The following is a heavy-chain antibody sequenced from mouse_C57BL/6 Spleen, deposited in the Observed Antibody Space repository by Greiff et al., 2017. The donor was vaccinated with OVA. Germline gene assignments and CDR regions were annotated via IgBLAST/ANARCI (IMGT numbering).Heavy chain of an antibody. CDR3: ARGGYDGAWFAY. CDR1: GYSFTGYY. Sequence: EVQRVESGPELVKPGASVKISCKASGYSFTGYYMNWVKQSPEKSLEWIGEINPSTGGTTYNQKFKAKATLTVDKSSSTAYMQLKSLTSEDSAVYYCARGGYDGAWFAYWGQGTLVTVSA. D-gene: IGHD2-2*01. CDR2: INPSTGGT. J-gene: IGHJ3*01. V-gene: IGHV1-42*01.